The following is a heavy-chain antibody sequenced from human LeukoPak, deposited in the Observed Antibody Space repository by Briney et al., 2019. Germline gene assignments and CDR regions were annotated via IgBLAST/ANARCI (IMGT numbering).Heavy chain of an antibody. CDR3: AREVRYSSGWPDAFDI. CDR2: IYSGGST. CDR1: GFTVSSNY. J-gene: IGHJ3*02. D-gene: IGHD6-19*01. V-gene: IGHV3-53*01. Sequence: GGSLRLSCAASGFTVSSNYMSWVRQAPGKGLEWVSVIYSGGSTYYADSVKGRFTISRDNSKNTLYLQMNSLRAEDTAVYYCAREVRYSSGWPDAFDIWGQGTMVTVSS.